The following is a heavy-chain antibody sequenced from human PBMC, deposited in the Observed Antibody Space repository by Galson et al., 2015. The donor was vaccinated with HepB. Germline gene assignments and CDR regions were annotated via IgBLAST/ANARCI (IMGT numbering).Heavy chain of an antibody. CDR1: GVTFGDFA. J-gene: IGHJ4*02. V-gene: IGHV3-9*01. CDR3: AKAPYDTSGYLDY. D-gene: IGHD3-22*01. CDR2: IGWNRDNI. Sequence: SLRLSCAASGVTFGDFAMHWVRQTPGKGLEWVSGIGWNRDNIGYADSVKGRFTISRDNAKNSLYLQMNSLRAEDTALYYCAKAPYDTSGYLDYWGQGTLVTVSS.